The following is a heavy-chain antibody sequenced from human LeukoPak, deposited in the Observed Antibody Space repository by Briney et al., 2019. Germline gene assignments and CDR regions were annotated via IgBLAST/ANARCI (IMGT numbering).Heavy chain of an antibody. V-gene: IGHV4-39*07. CDR1: GGSISSSSNY. CDR2: IYNGGST. CDR3: ARLRVDTFDY. D-gene: IGHD5-18*01. Sequence: SETLSLTCSVSGGSISSSSNYWGWIRQPPGKGLEWIGSIYNGGSTYYNPSLKSRVTISVDTSNNQFSLRLSSVTAADTAVYYCARLRVDTFDYWGQGTLVTVSS. J-gene: IGHJ4*02.